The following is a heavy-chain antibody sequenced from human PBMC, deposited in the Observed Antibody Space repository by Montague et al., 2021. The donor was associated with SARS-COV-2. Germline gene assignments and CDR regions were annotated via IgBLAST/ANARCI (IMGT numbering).Heavy chain of an antibody. CDR2: IYKDGRT. CDR1: GFTVSSNY. Sequence: SLRLSCAASGFTVSSNYMTWVRQAPGKGLEWVSVIYKDGRTYYADSVKGRFTVSRDNSKNTLYLQMHSLRAEDTAVYYCAREEDTSGYILRYWGQGTLVTVSS. J-gene: IGHJ4*02. V-gene: IGHV3-53*01. D-gene: IGHD3-9*01. CDR3: AREEDTSGYILRY.